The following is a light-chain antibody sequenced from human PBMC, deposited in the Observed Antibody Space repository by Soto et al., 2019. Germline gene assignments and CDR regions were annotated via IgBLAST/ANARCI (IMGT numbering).Light chain of an antibody. CDR3: QQYNNWPPLN. CDR1: QSVSSY. CDR2: GAS. J-gene: IGKJ4*01. V-gene: IGKV3-15*01. Sequence: EIVLTQSPCSLSLSPREGATLSCRASQSVSSYLAWYQQKPGQAPRLLIYGASNRATGIPARFSGSGSGTEFTLTISSLQSEDFAVYYCQQYNNWPPLNFGGGTKVDIK.